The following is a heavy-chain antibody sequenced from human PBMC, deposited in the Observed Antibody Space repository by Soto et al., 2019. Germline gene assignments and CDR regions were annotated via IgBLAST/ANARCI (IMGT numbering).Heavy chain of an antibody. J-gene: IGHJ5*02. CDR2: INATNGDT. CDR1: GYTFTRYG. Sequence: GAAVKVSCKASGYTFTRYGIHWVRPAPGKRLEWMGWINATNGDTKYSPKFQGRVTITRDTSASTAYMELSSLRSEDTAVYDGVRRHVSATGIDWFDPWGQGTRVTGSP. D-gene: IGHD6-13*01. V-gene: IGHV1-3*01. CDR3: VRRHVSATGIDWFDP.